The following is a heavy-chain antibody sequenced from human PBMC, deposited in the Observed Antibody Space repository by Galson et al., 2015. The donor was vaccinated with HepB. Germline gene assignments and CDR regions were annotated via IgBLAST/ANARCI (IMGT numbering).Heavy chain of an antibody. CDR1: GGSFSGYY. J-gene: IGHJ5*02. CDR2: INHSGST. D-gene: IGHD3-10*01. Sequence: SLTCAVYGGSFSGYYWSWIRQPPGTGLEWIGEINHSGSTNYNPSLKSRVTISVDTSKNQFSLKLSSVTAADTAVYYCARDIRITMVRGVIITSSWFDPWGQGTLVTVSS. CDR3: ARDIRITMVRGVIITSSWFDP. V-gene: IGHV4-34*01.